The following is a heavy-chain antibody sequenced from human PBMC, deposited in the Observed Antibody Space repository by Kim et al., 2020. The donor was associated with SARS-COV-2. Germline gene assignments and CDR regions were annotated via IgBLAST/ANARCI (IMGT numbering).Heavy chain of an antibody. J-gene: IGHJ6*03. CDR1: GGSISSGDYY. CDR3: ARECPTAAAGYYYYMDV. Sequence: SETLSLTCTVSGGSISSGDYYWSWIRQPPGKSLEWIGYIYYSGSTYYNPSLKSRVTISVDTSKNQFSLKLSSVTAADTAVYYCARECPTAAAGYYYYMDVWGKGTTVTVSS. D-gene: IGHD6-13*01. CDR2: IYYSGST. V-gene: IGHV4-30-4*01.